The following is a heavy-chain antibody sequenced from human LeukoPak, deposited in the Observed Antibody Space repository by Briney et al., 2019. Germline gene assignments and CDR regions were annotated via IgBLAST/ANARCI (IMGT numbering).Heavy chain of an antibody. CDR2: IKQDGSEK. D-gene: IGHD2-21*02. CDR1: GFTFSSYW. Sequence: GGSLRLSCAASGFTFSSYWMSWVRQAPGKGLEWVANIKQDGSEKYYVDSVKGRFTISRDNAKNSLYLQMNSLRAEDTALYYCAKDISADSHAFDIWGQGTMVTVSS. J-gene: IGHJ3*02. V-gene: IGHV3-7*03. CDR3: AKDISADSHAFDI.